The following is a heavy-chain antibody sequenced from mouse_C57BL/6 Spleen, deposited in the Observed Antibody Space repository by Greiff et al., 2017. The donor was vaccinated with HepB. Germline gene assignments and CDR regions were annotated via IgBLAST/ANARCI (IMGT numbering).Heavy chain of an antibody. CDR1: GFTFSSYA. J-gene: IGHJ3*01. Sequence: EVKLMESGEGLVKPGGSLKLSCAASGFTFSSYAMSWVRQTPEKRLEWVAYISSGGDYIYYADTVKGRFTISRDNARNTLYLQMSSLKSEDTAMYYCTRGEDSNWFAYWGQGTLVTVSA. D-gene: IGHD2-5*01. CDR3: TRGEDSNWFAY. CDR2: ISSGGDYI. V-gene: IGHV5-9-1*02.